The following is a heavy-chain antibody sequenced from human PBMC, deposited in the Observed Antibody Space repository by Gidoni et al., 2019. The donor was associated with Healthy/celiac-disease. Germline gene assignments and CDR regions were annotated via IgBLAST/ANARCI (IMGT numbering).Heavy chain of an antibody. CDR1: GFPFDDYA. Sequence: EVQLVESGGGLVQPGRSLSLSCAASGFPFDDYAMHWVRQAPGKALEWVSAISWNSCSLGYADAVKGRFTISRDNAKNSLYLQMNSLRAEDTALYYCAIDIYGYNWGWFDPWGQGTLVTVSS. CDR2: ISWNSCSL. CDR3: AIDIYGYNWGWFDP. J-gene: IGHJ5*02. D-gene: IGHD5-12*01. V-gene: IGHV3-9*01.